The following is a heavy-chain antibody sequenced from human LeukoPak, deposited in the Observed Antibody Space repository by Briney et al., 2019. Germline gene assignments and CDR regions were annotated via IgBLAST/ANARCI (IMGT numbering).Heavy chain of an antibody. CDR2: VYYTGTT. CDR1: GGSIKNYY. J-gene: IGHJ6*02. V-gene: IGHV4-59*01. Sequence: PSETLSLTCALSGGSIKNYYWSWIRQPQGKGLEWIGYVYYTGTTSYNPSLKSRVTISVETSKNQFSLTLNSVTAADTAVYHCARQSDPYYHYGLDFWGQGTTVIVSS. CDR3: ARQSDPYYHYGLDF.